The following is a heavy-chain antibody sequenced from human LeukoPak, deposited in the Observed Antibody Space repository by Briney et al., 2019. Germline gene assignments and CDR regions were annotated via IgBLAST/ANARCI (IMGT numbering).Heavy chain of an antibody. V-gene: IGHV1-69*13. CDR2: IIPIFGIA. D-gene: IGHD6-19*01. Sequence: ASVKVSCKASGGTFSSYAISWVRQAPGQGLEWMGGIIPIFGIANYAQKFQGRVTITADESTSTAYMELSSLRSEDTAVYYCASIDEQWLVLDYWGQGTLVTVSS. CDR1: GGTFSSYA. J-gene: IGHJ4*02. CDR3: ASIDEQWLVLDY.